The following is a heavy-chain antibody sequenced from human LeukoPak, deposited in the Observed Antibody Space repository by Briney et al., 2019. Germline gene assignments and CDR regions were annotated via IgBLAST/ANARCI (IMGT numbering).Heavy chain of an antibody. CDR2: IYYSGST. Sequence: SQTLSLTCTVSGGSISSGDYYWGWLRQPPGKGLEWIGYIYYSGSTYYNPSLKSRVTISVDTSKNQFSLKLSSVTAADTAVYYCARDVNYCSSTSCSLGMDVWGQGTTVTVSS. CDR3: ARDVNYCSSTSCSLGMDV. D-gene: IGHD2-2*01. V-gene: IGHV4-30-4*01. CDR1: GGSISSGDYY. J-gene: IGHJ6*02.